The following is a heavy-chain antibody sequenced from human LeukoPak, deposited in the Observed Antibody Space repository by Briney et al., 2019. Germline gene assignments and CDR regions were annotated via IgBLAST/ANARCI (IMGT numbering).Heavy chain of an antibody. CDR3: ASVSGSYSEYYFDY. CDR1: GGTFSRYA. CDR2: IIPIFGTA. J-gene: IGHJ4*02. V-gene: IGHV1-69*05. Sequence: GASVKVSCKASGGTFSRYAISWVRQAPGQGLEWMGRIIPIFGTANYAQKFQGRVTITTDESTSTAYMELSSLRSEDTAVYYCASVSGSYSEYYFDYWGQGPLVTVSS. D-gene: IGHD1-26*01.